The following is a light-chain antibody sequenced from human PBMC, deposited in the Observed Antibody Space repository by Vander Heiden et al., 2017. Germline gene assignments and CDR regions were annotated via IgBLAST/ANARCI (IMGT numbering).Light chain of an antibody. Sequence: SALTQPASVAGSPGQSITISCTGTIGDVGGYAYVSWYQHHPGKAPKLMIYDVTNRPSGVYNRFSGSRSGNTASLTISGVQPEDEADYYCSSYRGSSTLEVFGTGTKVTVL. CDR1: IGDVGGYAY. CDR2: DVT. V-gene: IGLV2-14*03. CDR3: SSYRGSSTLEV. J-gene: IGLJ1*01.